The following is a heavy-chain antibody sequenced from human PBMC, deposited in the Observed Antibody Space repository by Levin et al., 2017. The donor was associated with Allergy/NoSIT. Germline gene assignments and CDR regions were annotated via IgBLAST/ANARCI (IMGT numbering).Heavy chain of an antibody. V-gene: IGHV3-21*01. J-gene: IGHJ4*02. Sequence: SCTASGFTFSVYRMNWVRQAPGKGLEWVSSVSSSNSSIYYADSVKGRFTISRDNAKNSLYLQMNSLRAEDTAVYYCARDSRGPTVTTLPFAQIDYWGQGTLVTVSS. D-gene: IGHD4-11*01. CDR1: GFTFSVYR. CDR2: VSSSNSSI. CDR3: ARDSRGPTVTTLPFAQIDY.